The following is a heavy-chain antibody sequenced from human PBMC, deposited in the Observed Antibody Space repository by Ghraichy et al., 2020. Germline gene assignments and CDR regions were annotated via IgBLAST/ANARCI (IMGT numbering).Heavy chain of an antibody. CDR1: GLTFNYAW. J-gene: IGHJ6*02. CDR3: LTSYYDFWSVNYPGYYYYGMDI. D-gene: IGHD3-3*01. CDR2: IESESDGGTT. V-gene: IGHV3-15*04. Sequence: GSLNISCVASGLTFNYAWLYWVRQAPGRGLEWVGHIESESDGGTTHYAAPVKGRFTITSDDSRNRFFLHMNSLKTEDTAMYHCLTSYYDFWSVNYPGYYYYGMDIWGQGTTVTVSS.